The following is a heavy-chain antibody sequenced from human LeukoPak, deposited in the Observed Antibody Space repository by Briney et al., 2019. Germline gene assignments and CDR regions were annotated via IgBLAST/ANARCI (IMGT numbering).Heavy chain of an antibody. V-gene: IGHV3-53*01. J-gene: IGHJ2*01. CDR3: TRWNGGDWYFDH. D-gene: IGHD1-1*01. CDR1: GVTVSSNY. Sequence: PGGSLRLSCAASGVTVSSNYMSWGRQGPGKGPGWVAVLYSNGNTFYGESVKGRFIISRDNSRNTVFLQMNILRVEDTAVYYCTRWNGGDWYFDHWGRGTLVTVSS. CDR2: LYSNGNT.